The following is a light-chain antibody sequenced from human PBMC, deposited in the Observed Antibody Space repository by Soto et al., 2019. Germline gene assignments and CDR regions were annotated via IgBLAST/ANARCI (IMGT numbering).Light chain of an antibody. J-gene: IGKJ4*01. Sequence: EIVMTQSPATLSVSPGETATLSCRASQSVSYNLAWYQQKHVQGPRLLIYGAFTRATGIPARFSGSGSGTELNLAIRSLQSEDFAVYYCQQYRNLLPLTFGGGTKVEIK. CDR3: QQYRNLLPLT. CDR1: QSVSYN. CDR2: GAF. V-gene: IGKV3-15*01.